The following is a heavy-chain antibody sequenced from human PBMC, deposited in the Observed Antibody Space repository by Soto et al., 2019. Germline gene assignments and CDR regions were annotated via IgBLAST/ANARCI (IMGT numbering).Heavy chain of an antibody. CDR3: ARDVKQWLVRGDAFDI. Sequence: ASLKVSCKASGYTFTSYGISWVRQAPGQGLEWMGWISAYNGNTNYAQKLQGRVTMTTDTSTSTAYMELRSLRSDDTAVYYCARDVKQWLVRGDAFDIWGQGTMVTVSS. V-gene: IGHV1-18*01. D-gene: IGHD6-19*01. J-gene: IGHJ3*02. CDR2: ISAYNGNT. CDR1: GYTFTSYG.